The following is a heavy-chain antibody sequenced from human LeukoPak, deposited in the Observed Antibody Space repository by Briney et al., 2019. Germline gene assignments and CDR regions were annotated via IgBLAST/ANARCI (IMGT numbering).Heavy chain of an antibody. V-gene: IGHV3-23*01. CDR2: ISDSGGST. CDR1: GFTFSSYG. J-gene: IGHJ4*02. Sequence: GGTLRLSCAASGFTFSSYGMSWVRQAPGKGLEWVSAISDSGGSTYYADSVKGRFTISRDNSKNTLYLQMNSLRAEDTAVYYCANAVAGTGWSLYYFDYWGQGTLVTVSS. D-gene: IGHD6-19*01. CDR3: ANAVAGTGWSLYYFDY.